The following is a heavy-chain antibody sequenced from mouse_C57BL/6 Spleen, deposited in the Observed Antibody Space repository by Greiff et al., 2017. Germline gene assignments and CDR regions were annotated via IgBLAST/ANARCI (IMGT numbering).Heavy chain of an antibody. D-gene: IGHD1-1*01. Sequence: QVQLQQPGAELVMPGASVKLSCKASGYTFTSYWMHWVKQRPGQGLEWIGEIDPSDSYTNSNQKFKGKSTLTVDKSSSTAYMQLSSLASEDSAVYYCARSGDYGSSLDYWGQGTTLTVSS. J-gene: IGHJ2*01. V-gene: IGHV1-69*01. CDR2: IDPSDSYT. CDR3: ARSGDYGSSLDY. CDR1: GYTFTSYW.